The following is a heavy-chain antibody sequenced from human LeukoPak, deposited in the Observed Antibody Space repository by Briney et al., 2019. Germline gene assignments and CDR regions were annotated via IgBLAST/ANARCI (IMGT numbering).Heavy chain of an antibody. J-gene: IGHJ4*02. D-gene: IGHD5-12*01. Sequence: ASVKVSCKAFGYNLTNYYVHWVQQAPGQGLEWMGEINPSGGSTSYAQKFQGRITVTRDTYTNTVHMDLSSLRSEDTATYYCARGAPTTRIGAGRFDYWGQGSLLTVAS. CDR3: ARGAPTTRIGAGRFDY. CDR2: INPSGGST. CDR1: GYNLTNYY. V-gene: IGHV1-46*01.